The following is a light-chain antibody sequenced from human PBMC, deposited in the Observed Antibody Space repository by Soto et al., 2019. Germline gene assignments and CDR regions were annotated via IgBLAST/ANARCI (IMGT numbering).Light chain of an antibody. J-gene: IGLJ1*01. CDR2: DVS. V-gene: IGLV2-14*01. CDR3: SSYTTDSTYV. Sequence: QSALTQPASVSGSPGQSITISCTGNSRDVGGYNYVSWYQEHPGKAPKLMIYDVSNRPSGVSNRFSGSKSGNTASLTISGLQAEDEADYYCSSYTTDSTYVFGTGTKSPS. CDR1: SRDVGGYNY.